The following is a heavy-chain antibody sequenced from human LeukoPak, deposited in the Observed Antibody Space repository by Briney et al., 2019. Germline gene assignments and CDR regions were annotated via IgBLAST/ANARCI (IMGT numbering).Heavy chain of an antibody. J-gene: IGHJ4*02. V-gene: IGHV1-2*06. CDR3: ARVSGSYWGTLFDY. D-gene: IGHD1-26*01. Sequence: GASVKVSCKASGYTITGYYMHWVRQAPGQGLEWMGRINPNSGGTNYAQKFQGRVTMTRDTSISTAYMELSRLRSDDTAVYYCARVSGSYWGTLFDYWGQGTLVTVSS. CDR2: INPNSGGT. CDR1: GYTITGYY.